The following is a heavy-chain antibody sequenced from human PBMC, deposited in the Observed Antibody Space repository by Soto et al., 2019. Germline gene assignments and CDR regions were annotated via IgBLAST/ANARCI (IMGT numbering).Heavy chain of an antibody. CDR2: INAGNGNT. D-gene: IGHD2-2*01. CDR3: ARVSCSSTSCYYYYYGIDV. V-gene: IGHV1-3*01. J-gene: IGHJ6*01. Sequence: ASVKVSCKDYGYTFTSYAIHRVRQAPGQRLEWMGCINAGNGNTKYSQKFQGRVTITRDTSASTAYMDLSSLRSEDTAVYYCARVSCSSTSCYYYYYGIDVWGQGTTPTVSS. CDR1: GYTFTSYA.